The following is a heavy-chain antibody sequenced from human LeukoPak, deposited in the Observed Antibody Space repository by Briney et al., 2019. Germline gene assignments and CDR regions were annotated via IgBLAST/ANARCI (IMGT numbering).Heavy chain of an antibody. Sequence: GGSLRLSCAASGFTFSSYWMHWVRQAPGKGLVWVSRIKSDGTYIDYMDSVKGRFTISRDNAKNTLFLQMNSLKSEDTAVYYCSAKAPYSRGRVPGFDGFDIWGQGTMVTVSS. CDR2: IKSDGTYI. CDR3: SAKAPYSRGRVPGFDGFDI. CDR1: GFTFSSYW. J-gene: IGHJ3*02. D-gene: IGHD3-22*01. V-gene: IGHV3-74*01.